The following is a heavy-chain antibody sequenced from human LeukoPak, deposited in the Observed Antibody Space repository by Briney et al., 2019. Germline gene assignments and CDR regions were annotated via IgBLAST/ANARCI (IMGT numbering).Heavy chain of an antibody. Sequence: SETLSLTCTVSGYSISSGYYWGWIRQPPGKGLEWVGSFYHSGSTYYNPSLKSRVTIPLDTSKNQFSLNRGSVTAADTAVYFCARGVRPREHYYDSSGPYGGGHFDYWGQGTLVTVSS. CDR3: ARGVRPREHYYDSSGPYGGGHFDY. CDR1: GYSISSGYY. J-gene: IGHJ4*02. V-gene: IGHV4-38-2*02. CDR2: FYHSGST. D-gene: IGHD3-22*01.